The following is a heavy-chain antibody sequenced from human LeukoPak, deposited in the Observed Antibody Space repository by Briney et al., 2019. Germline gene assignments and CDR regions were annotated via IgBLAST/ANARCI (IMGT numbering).Heavy chain of an antibody. D-gene: IGHD6-13*01. CDR3: ARSLPYGTTWYGRSDF. CDR1: GFPFNAYW. CDR2: IRQDGDTK. V-gene: IGHV3-7*03. J-gene: IGHJ4*02. Sequence: GGSLRLSCAASGFPFNAYWMTWVRQAPGKGLEWVANIRQDGDTKYYVDSVKGRFTISGDNAMNSLYLQMNSLRAEDTAIYYCARSLPYGTTWYGRSDFWGQGTLVTVSS.